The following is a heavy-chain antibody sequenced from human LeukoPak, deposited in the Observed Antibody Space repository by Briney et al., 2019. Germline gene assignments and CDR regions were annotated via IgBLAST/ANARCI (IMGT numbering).Heavy chain of an antibody. Sequence: GASVKVSCKASGYIFTGYYMHRVRQAPGQGLEWMGWLNPNSGGTNCAQKFQGRVTMTRDTSTSTAYMELSNLKSDDTALYYCATDPKTTTPNYYDSSGNYYPLYYFDFWGQGTLVTVSS. V-gene: IGHV1-2*02. CDR1: GYIFTGYY. J-gene: IGHJ4*02. CDR3: ATDPKTTTPNYYDSSGNYYPLYYFDF. CDR2: LNPNSGGT. D-gene: IGHD3-22*01.